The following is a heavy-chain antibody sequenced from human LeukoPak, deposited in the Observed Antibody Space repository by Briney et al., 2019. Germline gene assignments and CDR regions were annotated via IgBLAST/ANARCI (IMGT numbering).Heavy chain of an antibody. CDR1: GGSFSGYY. J-gene: IGHJ4*02. D-gene: IGHD3-10*01. Sequence: SETLSLTCAVYGGSFSGYYWSWIRQPPGKGLEWIGEINHSGSTNYNPSLKSRVTISVDTSKNQFSLKLSSVTAADTAVYYCARAAITMVRGHSYYFDYWGQGTLVTVSS. V-gene: IGHV4-34*01. CDR2: INHSGST. CDR3: ARAAITMVRGHSYYFDY.